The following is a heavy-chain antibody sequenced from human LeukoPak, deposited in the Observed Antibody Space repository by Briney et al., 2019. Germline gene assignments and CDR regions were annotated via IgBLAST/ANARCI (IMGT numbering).Heavy chain of an antibody. J-gene: IGHJ5*02. CDR1: GGSISSGSYY. Sequence: PSQTLSLTCTVSGGSISSGSYYWSWIRQPAGKGLEWIGRIYTSGSTNYNPSLKSRVTISVDTSKNQFSLKLSSVTAADTAVYYCARSGPTTIFGKRGENNWFDPWGQGTLVTVSS. CDR2: IYTSGST. D-gene: IGHD3-3*01. CDR3: ARSGPTTIFGKRGENNWFDP. V-gene: IGHV4-61*02.